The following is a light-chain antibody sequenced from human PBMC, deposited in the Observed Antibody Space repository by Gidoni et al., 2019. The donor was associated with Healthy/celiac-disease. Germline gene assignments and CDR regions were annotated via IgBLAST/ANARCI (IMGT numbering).Light chain of an antibody. J-gene: IGKJ1*01. V-gene: IGKV1-39*01. CDR3: QQSYSTTWT. CDR1: QSISSY. Sequence: DLQMTQSPSSLSASVGDRVTITCRASQSISSYLNWYQQKPGKAPKLLIYAASSLQSGVPPRFSGSGSGTDFTLTISSLQPEDFATYYCQQSYSTTWTFGQGTKVEIK. CDR2: AAS.